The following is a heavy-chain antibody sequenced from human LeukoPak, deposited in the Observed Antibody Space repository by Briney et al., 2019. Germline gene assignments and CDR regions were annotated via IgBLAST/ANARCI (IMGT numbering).Heavy chain of an antibody. V-gene: IGHV1-18*01. CDR1: GYTFTSYG. Sequence: ASVKVSCKASGYTFTSYGISWVRQAPGQGLEWMGWISAYNGNTNYAQKLQGRVTMTTDTSTSTAYMELRSLRSDDTAVYYCAREPVTYYYGSGSHRPFDYWGQGTLVTVSS. CDR2: ISAYNGNT. CDR3: AREPVTYYYGSGSHRPFDY. D-gene: IGHD3-10*01. J-gene: IGHJ4*02.